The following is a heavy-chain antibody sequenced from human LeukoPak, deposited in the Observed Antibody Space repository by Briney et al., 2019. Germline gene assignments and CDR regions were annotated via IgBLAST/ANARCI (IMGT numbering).Heavy chain of an antibody. J-gene: IGHJ4*02. D-gene: IGHD3-10*01. CDR2: ISYDGSNK. Sequence: GVLRLSCAASGFTFSSYAMHWVRQAPGKGLEWVAVISYDGSNKYYADSVKGRFTISRDNSKNTLYLQMNSLRAEDTAVYYCARGGTRYDRRFVFDYWGQGVLVTVSS. CDR1: GFTFSSYA. CDR3: ARGGTRYDRRFVFDY. V-gene: IGHV3-30*04.